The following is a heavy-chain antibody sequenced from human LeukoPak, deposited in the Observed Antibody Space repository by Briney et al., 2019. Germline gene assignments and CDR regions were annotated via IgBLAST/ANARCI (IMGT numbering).Heavy chain of an antibody. CDR3: ATNPGGYCSSTSCYGEAP. V-gene: IGHV4-34*01. CDR2: INHSGST. Sequence: SETLSLTCAVYGGSFSGYYWSWIRQPPGKGQEWIGEINHSGSTNYDPSLKSRVTISVDTSRNQFSLKLSSVTAADTAVYYCATNPGGYCSSTSCYGEAPWGQGTLVTVSS. D-gene: IGHD2-2*01. J-gene: IGHJ5*02. CDR1: GGSFSGYY.